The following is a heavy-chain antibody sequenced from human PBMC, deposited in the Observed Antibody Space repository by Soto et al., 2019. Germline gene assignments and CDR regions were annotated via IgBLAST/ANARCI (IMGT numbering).Heavy chain of an antibody. J-gene: IGHJ4*02. CDR2: IWYDGSNK. CDR3: AGRRSGNFPAPLDY. CDR1: GFTFSSYG. Sequence: GGSLRLSCAASGFTFSSYGMHWVRQAPGKGLEWVAVIWYDGSNKYYADSVKGRFTISRDNSKNTLYLQMNSLRAEDTAVYYCAGRRSGNFPAPLDYWGQGTLVTVSS. D-gene: IGHD2-15*01. V-gene: IGHV3-33*01.